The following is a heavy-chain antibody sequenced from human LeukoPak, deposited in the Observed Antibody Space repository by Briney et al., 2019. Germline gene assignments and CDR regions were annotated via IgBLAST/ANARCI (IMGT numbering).Heavy chain of an antibody. CDR1: GYTLTGYY. CDR2: NNPNSGGT. D-gene: IGHD4-17*01. J-gene: IGHJ4*02. V-gene: IGHV1-2*02. CDR3: ARYGTVTTDFDY. Sequence: ASVKVSCKASGYTLTGYYIHRVRQAPGQGLEWMGWNNPNSGGTFYAQKFQGRVSMTRDTSISTAYMELNRLRSDDTAVYYCARYGTVTTDFDYWGQGTLVTVSS.